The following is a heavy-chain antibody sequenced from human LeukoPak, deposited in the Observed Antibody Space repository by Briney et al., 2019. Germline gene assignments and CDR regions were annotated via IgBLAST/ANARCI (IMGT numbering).Heavy chain of an antibody. CDR1: RFTFNSYA. J-gene: IGHJ4*02. D-gene: IGHD3-10*01. CDR2: IGGSNGIT. Sequence: GGSLRLSCAASRFTFNSYAMSWVRQAPGKGLEWVSVIGGSNGITFYVGSVKGRFTISRDNSKDTLYLQMNSLRAEDTAVYYCVTDRRGILVRGTTFDYWGQGTLVTVSS. CDR3: VTDRRGILVRGTTFDY. V-gene: IGHV3-23*01.